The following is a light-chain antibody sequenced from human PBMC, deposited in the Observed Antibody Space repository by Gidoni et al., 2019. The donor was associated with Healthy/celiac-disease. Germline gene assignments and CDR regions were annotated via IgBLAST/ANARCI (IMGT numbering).Light chain of an antibody. J-gene: IGKJ2*01. CDR2: AAS. V-gene: IGKV1-8*01. Sequence: AIRMTQSPSSFSASTGDRVTITCRARQGINSYLAWYQQKPGKAPKLLIYAASTLQSGVPSRFSGSGSGTDFTLPISCLQSEDFATYYCQQYYSYPPYTFGQGTKLEIK. CDR1: QGINSY. CDR3: QQYYSYPPYT.